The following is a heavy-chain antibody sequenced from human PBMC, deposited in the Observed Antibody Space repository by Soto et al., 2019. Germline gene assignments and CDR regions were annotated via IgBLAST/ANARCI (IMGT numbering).Heavy chain of an antibody. D-gene: IGHD3-10*02. Sequence: QVQLVQHGAEVKKPGASVKVSCKASGYTFTSYDINWVRQATGQGLEWMGWMNPNSGNTVYAQKFQGRVTMTRNTSRRTAYMELSSLRSEDTAVYYCARDALFRMDVWGQGTTVTVSS. CDR1: GYTFTSYD. CDR3: ARDALFRMDV. J-gene: IGHJ6*02. CDR2: MNPNSGNT. V-gene: IGHV1-8*01.